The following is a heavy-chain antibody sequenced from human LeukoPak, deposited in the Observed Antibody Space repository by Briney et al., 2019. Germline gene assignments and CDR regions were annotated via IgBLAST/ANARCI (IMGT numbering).Heavy chain of an antibody. J-gene: IGHJ6*02. Sequence: GGSLRLSCAASGFAFGNYAMGWVRQAPGKGLEWVSSIDSSGSYTPSADSVKGRFTISRDNSKNTLYLQMNSLRAEDTAVYYCAKVDYYYYGMDVWGQGTTVTVSS. CDR3: AKVDYYYYGMDV. CDR1: GFAFGNYA. CDR2: IDSSGSYT. V-gene: IGHV3-23*01.